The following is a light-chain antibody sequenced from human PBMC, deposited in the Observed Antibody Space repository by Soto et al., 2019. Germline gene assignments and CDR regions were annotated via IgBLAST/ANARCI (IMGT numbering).Light chain of an antibody. CDR1: SSDVGGYTY. V-gene: IGLV2-11*01. Sequence: QSVLTQPRSVSGSPGQSVSISCTGTSSDVGGYTYVSWYQQHPGKAPKVMIYDVSKRPSGVPDRFSGSKSGNTASLTISGLQSEDEADYYCCSYAGRYTYVFGTGTKSPS. CDR2: DVS. CDR3: CSYAGRYTYV. J-gene: IGLJ1*01.